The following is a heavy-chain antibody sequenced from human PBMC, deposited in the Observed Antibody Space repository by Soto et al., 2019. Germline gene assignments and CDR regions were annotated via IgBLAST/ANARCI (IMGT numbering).Heavy chain of an antibody. D-gene: IGHD3-3*02. J-gene: IGHJ4*02. CDR1: VLSFQSYE. CDR2: ISISGRAS. V-gene: IGHV3-48*03. Sequence: SGGFLRLYCATFVLSFQSYEKNLVLKDIGEGMEWISYISISGRASYYAESVKGRFTISRDTVKNSLFLHMDSLRVEDTAVYYCVARRWLQSFFDYWGQGTQVTVSS. CDR3: VARRWLQSFFDY.